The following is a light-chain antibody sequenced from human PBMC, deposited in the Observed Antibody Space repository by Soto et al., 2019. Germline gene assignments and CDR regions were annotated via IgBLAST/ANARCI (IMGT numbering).Light chain of an antibody. V-gene: IGLV2-14*01. Sequence: QSALTQPASVSGSPGQSITISCTGTSSDVGGYIYVSWYQQHPGKAPKLMIYDVSNRPSGISNRFSGSKSGSTASLTISGLQAEDEADYYCSSDTGSSTYVFGTGTKVTVL. CDR1: SSDVGGYIY. CDR3: SSDTGSSTYV. CDR2: DVS. J-gene: IGLJ1*01.